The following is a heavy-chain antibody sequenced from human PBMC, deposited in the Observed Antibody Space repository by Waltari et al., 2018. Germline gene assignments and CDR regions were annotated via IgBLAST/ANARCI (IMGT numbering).Heavy chain of an antibody. CDR3: ARVHRTWYYFDY. J-gene: IGHJ4*02. V-gene: IGHV4-59*01. Sequence: QVQLQESGPGLVKPSETLSLTCTVSGGSISSYYWSWIRQPPGKGLEWIGYIYYSGSTNYNPSLKSRVTISVDTSKNQFSLKLSSVTAADTAVYYCARVHRTWYYFDYWGQGTLVTVSS. D-gene: IGHD2-8*02. CDR1: GGSISSYY. CDR2: IYYSGST.